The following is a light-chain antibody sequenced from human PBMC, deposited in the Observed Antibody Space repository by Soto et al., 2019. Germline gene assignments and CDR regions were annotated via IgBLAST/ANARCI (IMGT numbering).Light chain of an antibody. CDR3: QQGYSTPIP. CDR1: QSISSY. V-gene: IGKV1-39*01. J-gene: IGKJ5*01. CDR2: AAS. Sequence: DIQMTQSPSSLSASLGDRVAITCRASQSISSYLNWYQQKPGKAPKVLIYAASNLQSGVPSRFSGSGSGTDFALTISSLQPEDFATYYCQQGYSTPIPFGQGTRLEIK.